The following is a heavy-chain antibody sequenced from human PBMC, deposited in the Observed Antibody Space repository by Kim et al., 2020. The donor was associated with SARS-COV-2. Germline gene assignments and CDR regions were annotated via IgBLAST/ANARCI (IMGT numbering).Heavy chain of an antibody. Sequence: PPYAQGFTGRFVFSLDTSVSAAYLQINSLKAEDTAVYYCARSPEAGGFDYWGQGTLVTVSS. J-gene: IGHJ4*02. D-gene: IGHD2-8*02. CDR2: P. CDR3: ARSPEAGGFDY. V-gene: IGHV7-4-1*02.